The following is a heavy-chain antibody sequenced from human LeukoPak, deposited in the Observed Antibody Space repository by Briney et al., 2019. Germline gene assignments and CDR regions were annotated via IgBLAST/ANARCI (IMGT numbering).Heavy chain of an antibody. CDR3: AKDLYSNYGPADY. CDR1: GFTFSSYA. CDR2: INGGGVNT. D-gene: IGHD4-11*01. Sequence: PGGSLRLSCAASGFTFSSYAMSWVRQAPGKGLEWVSTINGGGVNTHYADSVGGRFTISRDNSKNTVFLQMNSLRAEDTAVYYCAKDLYSNYGPADYWGQGNLVTVSS. J-gene: IGHJ4*02. V-gene: IGHV3-23*01.